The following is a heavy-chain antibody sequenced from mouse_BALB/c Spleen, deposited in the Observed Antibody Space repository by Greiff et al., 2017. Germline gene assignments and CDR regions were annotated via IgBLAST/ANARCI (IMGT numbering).Heavy chain of an antibody. D-gene: IGHD1-1*01. V-gene: IGHV5-12-2*01. Sequence: EVQRVESGGGLVQPGGSLKLSCAASGFTFSSYTMSWVRQTPEKRLEWVAYISNGGGSTYYPDTVKGRFTISRDNAKNTLYLQMSSLKSEDTAMYYCARHEGYYGYWYFDVWGAGTTVTVSS. CDR3: ARHEGYYGYWYFDV. J-gene: IGHJ1*01. CDR2: ISNGGGST. CDR1: GFTFSSYT.